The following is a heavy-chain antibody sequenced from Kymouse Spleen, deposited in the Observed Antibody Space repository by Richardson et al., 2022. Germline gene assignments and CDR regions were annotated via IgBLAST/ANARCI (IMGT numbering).Heavy chain of an antibody. D-gene: IGHD6-13*01. V-gene: IGHV4-61*01. J-gene: IGHJ5*02. CDR2: IYYSGST. Sequence: QVQLQESGPGLVKPSETLSLTCTVSGGSVSSGSYYWSWIRQPPGKGLEWIGYIYYSGSTNYNPSLKSRVTISVDTSKNQFSLKLSSVTAADTAVYYCARKAIAAAGNWFDPWGQGTLVTVSS. CDR3: ARKAIAAAGNWFDP. CDR1: GGSVSSGSYY.